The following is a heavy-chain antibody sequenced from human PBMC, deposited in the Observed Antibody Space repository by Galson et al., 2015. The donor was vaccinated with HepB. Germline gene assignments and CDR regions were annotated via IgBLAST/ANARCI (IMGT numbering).Heavy chain of an antibody. CDR2: ISSSNSYK. CDR3: ARDQGVGYYDRSGYYQYYYGMDV. Sequence: SLRLSCAASGFTFSSYTMNWVRQAPGKGLEWVSSISSSNSYKYYAESVKGRFTISRDNAKSSLYLQVNSLRAEDTAVYHCARDQGVGYYDRSGYYQYYYGMDVWGQGTTVIVSS. V-gene: IGHV3-21*01. D-gene: IGHD3-22*01. CDR1: GFTFSSYT. J-gene: IGHJ6*02.